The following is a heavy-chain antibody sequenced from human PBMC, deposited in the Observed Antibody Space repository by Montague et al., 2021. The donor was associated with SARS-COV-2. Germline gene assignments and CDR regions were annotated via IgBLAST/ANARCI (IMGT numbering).Heavy chain of an antibody. Sequence: QSGAEVKKPGESLRISCKGSGYYFISYWITWVRQMPGKGLEWMGKIDPGDSSTNYSPSFQGHVTISADKSSSTAYLQWSGLKASDTAMYYCARHLGGYYDYMWGNSREDSFDRGGRGTLFPVSS. CDR3: ARHLGGYYDYMWGNSREDSFDR. D-gene: IGHD3-16*02. J-gene: IGHJ4*02. CDR1: GYYFISYW. V-gene: IGHV5-10-1*01. CDR2: IDPGDSST.